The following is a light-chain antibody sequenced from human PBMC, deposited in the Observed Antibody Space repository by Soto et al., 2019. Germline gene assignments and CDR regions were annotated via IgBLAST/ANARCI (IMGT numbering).Light chain of an antibody. CDR3: QHYNNWPPWT. V-gene: IGKV3-15*01. J-gene: IGKJ1*01. CDR1: QSISSD. CDR2: GAS. Sequence: VVMTQSPATLSVSPGERATLSCRASQSISSDLAWYQQKPGQAPRLLIYGASTRASDIPARFSGSGSGTEFTLTISSLQSEDFAVYYCQHYNNWPPWTFGQGTKVEFK.